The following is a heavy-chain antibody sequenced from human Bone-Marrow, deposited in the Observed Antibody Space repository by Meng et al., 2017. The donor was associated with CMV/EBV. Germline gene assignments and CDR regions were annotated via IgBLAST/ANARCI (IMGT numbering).Heavy chain of an antibody. CDR3: ARGRSLEWLPLPGPYYYYGMDV. CDR1: GGSFSGYY. V-gene: IGHV4-34*01. J-gene: IGHJ6*02. Sequence: GSLRLSCAVYGGSFSGYYWSWIRQLPGKGLEWIGEINHSGSTNYNPSLKSRVTISVDTSKNQFSLKLSSVTAADTAVYYCARGRSLEWLPLPGPYYYYGMDVWGQGTTVTVSS. D-gene: IGHD3-3*01. CDR2: INHSGST.